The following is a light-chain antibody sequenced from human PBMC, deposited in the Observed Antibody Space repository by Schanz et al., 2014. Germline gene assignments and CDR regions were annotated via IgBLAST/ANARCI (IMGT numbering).Light chain of an antibody. CDR1: SIDVGAYNY. CDR3: CSYAGDSTWV. CDR2: DVS. V-gene: IGLV2-11*01. Sequence: QSVLTQPRSVSGSPGQSVTISCTGTSIDVGAYNYVSWFQQHPGKAPKLMIYDVSKRPSGVPDRFSGSKSGNTASLSISGLQAEDEADYYCCSYAGDSTWVFGGGTKLTVL. J-gene: IGLJ3*02.